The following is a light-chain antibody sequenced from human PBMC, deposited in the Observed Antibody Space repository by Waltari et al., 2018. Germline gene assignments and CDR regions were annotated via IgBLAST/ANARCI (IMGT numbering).Light chain of an antibody. V-gene: IGLV1-47*01. J-gene: IGLJ3*02. CDR3: GTWDDSLGAWV. Sequence: QSVLTQPPSASGTPGPRVTISCSGSSSHIGSDYVHRYQPFPGTAPKLLIYRNSHRPSGVPDRFSGSKFGTSASLAISGLRSEDEADYYCGTWDDSLGAWVFGGGTRVTVL. CDR2: RNS. CDR1: SSHIGSDY.